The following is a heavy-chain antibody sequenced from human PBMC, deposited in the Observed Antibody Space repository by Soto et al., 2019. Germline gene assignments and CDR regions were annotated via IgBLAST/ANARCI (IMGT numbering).Heavy chain of an antibody. CDR3: AKALTVVRGLIYYGMDV. V-gene: IGHV3-23*01. CDR1: GFTFSSYA. D-gene: IGHD3-10*01. Sequence: EVQLLESGGGLVQPGGSLRLSCAASGFTFSSYAMSWVRQSPGKGLTWVSVITGSGGSTYYADSVKGRFTISRDNSQNTLYLQMNSLRDEDTAVYYCAKALTVVRGLIYYGMDVWGQGTTVTVSS. CDR2: ITGSGGST. J-gene: IGHJ6*02.